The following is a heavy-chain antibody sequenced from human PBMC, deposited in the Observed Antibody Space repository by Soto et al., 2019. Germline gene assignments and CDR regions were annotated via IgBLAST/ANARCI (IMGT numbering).Heavy chain of an antibody. CDR2: IQRGGDK. CDR1: GDSISPYY. J-gene: IGHJ4*02. CDR3: VRIPGGPNC. V-gene: IGHV4-59*10. Sequence: PSETLSLTCAVSGDSISPYYLNWFRQPAGKRLEWMGRIQRGGDKNYCLSPRKRVDMILDEPKNKLALLLRSVTVADAAVDYCVRIPGGPNCWGQGTMVTVSS.